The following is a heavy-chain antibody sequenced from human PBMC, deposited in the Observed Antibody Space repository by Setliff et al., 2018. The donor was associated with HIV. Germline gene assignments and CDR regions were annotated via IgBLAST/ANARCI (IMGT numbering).Heavy chain of an antibody. D-gene: IGHD3-10*01. CDR1: GGSTSSGSYY. CDR3: ARDNAYYYGSGSHRYYAMDV. J-gene: IGHJ6*02. V-gene: IGHV4-61*02. Sequence: SETLSLTCTVSGGSTSSGSYYWSWIRQPAGKGLEYIGRIHIGGANNYNPSLASRLTISVDTSKNQISLKLSSVTAADTAVYYCARDNAYYYGSGSHRYYAMDVWGRGTTVTVSS. CDR2: IHIGGAN.